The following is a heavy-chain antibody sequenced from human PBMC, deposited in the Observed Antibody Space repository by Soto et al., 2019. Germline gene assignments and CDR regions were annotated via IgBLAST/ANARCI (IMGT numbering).Heavy chain of an antibody. D-gene: IGHD6-19*01. CDR2: ISGSGGST. V-gene: IGHV3-23*01. Sequence: EVQLLESGGGLVQPGGSLRLSCAASGFTFSSYAMSWVRQAPGKGLEWVSAISGSGGSTYYADSVKGRFTISRANSKNTLYLQMNSLRAEDTAVYYCAKVDSSGWYEANFDYWGQGTLVTVSS. J-gene: IGHJ4*02. CDR3: AKVDSSGWYEANFDY. CDR1: GFTFSSYA.